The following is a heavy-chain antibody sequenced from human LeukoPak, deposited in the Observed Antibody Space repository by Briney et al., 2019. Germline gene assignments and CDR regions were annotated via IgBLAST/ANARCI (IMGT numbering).Heavy chain of an antibody. Sequence: ASVKVSCKASGYTFTSYYMHWVRQAPGQGLEWMGIINPSGGSTSYAQKFQGRVTMTRDTSTSTVYMELSSLRSEDTAVYYCARETHGYYYYYGMDVWGQGTTVIVFS. J-gene: IGHJ6*02. CDR1: GYTFTSYY. CDR3: ARETHGYYYYYGMDV. V-gene: IGHV1-46*01. CDR2: INPSGGST. D-gene: IGHD4-23*01.